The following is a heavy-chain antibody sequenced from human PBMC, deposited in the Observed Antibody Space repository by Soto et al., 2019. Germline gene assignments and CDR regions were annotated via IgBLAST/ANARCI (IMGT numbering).Heavy chain of an antibody. V-gene: IGHV3-33*01. CDR2: IWYDGSNK. Sequence: PGGSLRLSCASSGFTFSSYGMHWVRQAPGKGLEWVAVIWYDGSNKYYADSVKGRFTISRDNSKNTLYLQMNSLRAEDTAVYYCAREKFLTGYPIDYWGQGTLVTVSS. CDR3: AREKFLTGYPIDY. CDR1: GFTFSSYG. J-gene: IGHJ4*02. D-gene: IGHD3-9*01.